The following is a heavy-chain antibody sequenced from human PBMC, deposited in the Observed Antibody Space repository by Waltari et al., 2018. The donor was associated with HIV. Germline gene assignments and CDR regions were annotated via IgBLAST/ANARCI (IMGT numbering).Heavy chain of an antibody. J-gene: IGHJ5*02. CDR2: ISYDGSNK. V-gene: IGHV3-30*18. Sequence: QVQLVESGGGVVQPGRSLRLSCAASGFTFGSYGMHWVRQAPGEGLEWVAVISYDGSNKYYADSVKGRFTISRDNSKNTLYLQMNSLRAEDTAVYYCAKDYDILTGYFSWGQGTLVTVSS. CDR1: GFTFGSYG. CDR3: AKDYDILTGYFS. D-gene: IGHD3-9*01.